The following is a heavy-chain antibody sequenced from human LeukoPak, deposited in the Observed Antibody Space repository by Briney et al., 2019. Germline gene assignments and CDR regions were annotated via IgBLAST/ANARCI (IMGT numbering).Heavy chain of an antibody. J-gene: IGHJ4*02. CDR1: GFIVSNNY. V-gene: IGHV3-53*01. CDR3: ASRYSSGWYNY. D-gene: IGHD6-19*01. Sequence: PGRSLRLSCAASGFIVSNNYMTWVRQAPGKGLEWVSVIYSDGNTNYADSVKGRFIISRDNSKNTLYLQMNSLRAEDTAVYYCASRYSSGWYNYRGQGTLVTVSS. CDR2: IYSDGNT.